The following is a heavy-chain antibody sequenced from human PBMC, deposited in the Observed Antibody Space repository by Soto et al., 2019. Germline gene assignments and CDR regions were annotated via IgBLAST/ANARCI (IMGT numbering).Heavy chain of an antibody. J-gene: IGHJ4*02. CDR3: AKDHPSIFGVVIIGGYFDY. CDR1: GFTFSSYA. Sequence: GGSLRLSCAASGFTFSSYAMSWVRQAPGKGLEWVSAISGSGGSTYYADSVKGRFTISRDNSKNTLYLQMNSLRAEDTAVYYCAKDHPSIFGVVIIGGYFDYWGQGTLVTVSS. D-gene: IGHD3-3*01. CDR2: ISGSGGST. V-gene: IGHV3-23*01.